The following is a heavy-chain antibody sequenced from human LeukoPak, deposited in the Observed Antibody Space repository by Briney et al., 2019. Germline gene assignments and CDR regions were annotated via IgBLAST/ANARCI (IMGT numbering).Heavy chain of an antibody. CDR1: GYTFTDYY. D-gene: IGHD1-26*01. CDR3: ASLGATTIYYYGMDV. V-gene: IGHV1-2*02. J-gene: IGHJ6*02. CDR2: IDPKSGGT. Sequence: GASVKVSCKASGYTFTDYYVHLVRQAPGQGLEWMGWIDPKSGGTTYAQKFQSRVTMTRDTSITTMYMDLSRLRSDDSALYYCASLGATTIYYYGMDVWGQGTTVTVSS.